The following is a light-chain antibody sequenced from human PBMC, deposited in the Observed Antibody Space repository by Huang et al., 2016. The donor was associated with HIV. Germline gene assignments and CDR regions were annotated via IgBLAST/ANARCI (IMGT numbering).Light chain of an antibody. V-gene: IGKV1-39*01. CDR3: QQSYGIPRT. Sequence: DIQMTQSPSSLSASVGDTVIITCRASQKISKYLNWYQQVPGRAPKLLIYGTSNLQRAVSLMRFSGRASGTDFTLTITSLQPEDAATYFCQQSYGIPRTFGLGT. CDR2: GTS. CDR1: QKISKY. J-gene: IGKJ2*01.